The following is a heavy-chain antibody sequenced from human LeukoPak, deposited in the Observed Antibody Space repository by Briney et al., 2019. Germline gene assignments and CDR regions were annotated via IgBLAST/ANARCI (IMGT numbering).Heavy chain of an antibody. D-gene: IGHD3-3*01. CDR3: ARDLDFWAAYYFDY. CDR1: GFTFSSYS. J-gene: IGHJ4*02. V-gene: IGHV3-48*01. Sequence: PGGSLRLSCAAPGFTFSSYSMNWVRQAPGKGLEWVSYISSSSSTIYYADSVKGRFTISRDNAKNSLYLQMNSLRAEDTAVYYCARDLDFWAAYYFDYWGQGTLVTVSS. CDR2: ISSSSSTI.